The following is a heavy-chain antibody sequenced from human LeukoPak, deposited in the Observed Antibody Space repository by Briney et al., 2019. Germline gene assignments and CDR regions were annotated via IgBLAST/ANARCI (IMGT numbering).Heavy chain of an antibody. CDR2: ISNSGSPI. Sequence: GGSLRLSCATSGFTFSSYEMAWVRQAPGMGLEFVSYISNSGSPIKYGDAVKGRFTISRDNSKNSVYLQMNSLRAEDTALYFCAGGPQYGGSFSYWGQGTLVTVSS. CDR3: AGGPQYGGSFSY. V-gene: IGHV3-48*03. D-gene: IGHD1-26*01. J-gene: IGHJ4*02. CDR1: GFTFSSYE.